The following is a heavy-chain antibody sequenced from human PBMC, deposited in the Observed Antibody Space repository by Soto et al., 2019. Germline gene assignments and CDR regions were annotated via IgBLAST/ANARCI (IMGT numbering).Heavy chain of an antibody. Sequence: GSLRLSCATPGLTFSIYWMHWVRQAPGQRLVWVSRINGDGSSTSYADSVKGRFTISRDTSTTTVYMELSSLRSEDTGVYYCARGACSGECYSYCWGQGTLVTVSS. J-gene: IGHJ4*02. CDR3: ARGACSGECYSYC. D-gene: IGHD2-21*01. V-gene: IGHV3-74*01. CDR2: INGDGSST. CDR1: GLTFSIYW.